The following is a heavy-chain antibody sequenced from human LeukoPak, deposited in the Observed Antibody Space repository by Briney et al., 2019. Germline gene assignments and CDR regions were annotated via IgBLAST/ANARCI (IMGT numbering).Heavy chain of an antibody. J-gene: IGHJ5*02. D-gene: IGHD3-9*01. V-gene: IGHV4-34*01. CDR1: GGSFSGYY. CDR2: INHSGST. Sequence: SETLSLTCGVYGGSFSGYYWSWIRQPPGKGLEWIGEINHSGSTKYNPSLKSRVTISVDTSKNQFSLKLTSVTAADTAVYYCARLSFDWFYSSWGQGILVTVSS. CDR3: ARLSFDWFYSS.